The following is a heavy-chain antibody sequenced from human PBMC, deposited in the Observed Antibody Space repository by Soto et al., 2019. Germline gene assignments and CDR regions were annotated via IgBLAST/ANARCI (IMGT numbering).Heavy chain of an antibody. CDR1: GGSISSYY. CDR3: ARRYGANFDY. V-gene: IGHV4-59*08. Sequence: PSENLSLTCTVSGGSISSYYWSWIRQPPGKGLEWIGYIYYSGSTNYNPSLKSRVTISVDTSKNQFSLKLSSVTAADTAVYYCARRYGANFDYRGQGTLVTVSS. J-gene: IGHJ4*02. D-gene: IGHD4-17*01. CDR2: IYYSGST.